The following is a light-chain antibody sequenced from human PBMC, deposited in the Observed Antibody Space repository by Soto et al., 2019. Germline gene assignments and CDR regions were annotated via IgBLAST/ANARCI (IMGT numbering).Light chain of an antibody. V-gene: IGKV1-5*03. CDR2: KAS. CDR3: QQANSFPIT. J-gene: IGKJ5*01. CDR1: QSISSW. Sequence: IQMTHPPSTLSASVGDRVTITXXASQSISSWLAWYQQKPGKAPKLLIYKASSLESGVPSTFSGSGSGTDFTLTISSLQPEDSATYYCQQANSFPITSGQGTRLAI.